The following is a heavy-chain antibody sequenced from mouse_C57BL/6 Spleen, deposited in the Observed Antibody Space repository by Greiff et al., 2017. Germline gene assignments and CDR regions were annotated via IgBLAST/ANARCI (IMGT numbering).Heavy chain of an antibody. Sequence: QVQLQQPGAELVKPGASVKLSCKASGYTFTSYWMHWVKQRPGQGLEWIGMIHPNSGSTNNNEKVKSKATLTVDTSSSTAYMQLSSLTSEDSAVYYCARSYIITTNYYAMDYWGQGTSGTVSS. CDR1: GYTFTSYW. CDR3: ARSYIITTNYYAMDY. D-gene: IGHD2-4*01. V-gene: IGHV1-64*01. J-gene: IGHJ4*01. CDR2: IHPNSGST.